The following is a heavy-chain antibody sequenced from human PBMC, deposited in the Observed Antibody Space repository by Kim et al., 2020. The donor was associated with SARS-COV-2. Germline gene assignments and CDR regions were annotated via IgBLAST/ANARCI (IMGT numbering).Heavy chain of an antibody. Sequence: ASVKVSCKASGYTFTGYYMHWVRQAPGQGLEWMGWINPNSGGTNYAQKFQGRVTMTRDTSISTAYMELSRLRSDDTAVYYCARVHRGGSGSYRIDYWGQGTLVTVSS. CDR2: INPNSGGT. CDR1: GYTFTGYY. J-gene: IGHJ4*02. D-gene: IGHD3-10*01. CDR3: ARVHRGGSGSYRIDY. V-gene: IGHV1-2*02.